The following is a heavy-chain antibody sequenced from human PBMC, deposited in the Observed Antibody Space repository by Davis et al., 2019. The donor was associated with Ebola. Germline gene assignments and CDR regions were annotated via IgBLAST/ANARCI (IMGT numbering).Heavy chain of an antibody. CDR2: MNPNSGNT. J-gene: IGHJ4*02. Sequence: ASVKVSCKASGYTFTSYYMHWVRQAPGQGLEWMGWMNPNSGNTNYAQKLQGRVTMTSDTATTTAYMEVGSLRSDDTAVYYCARAQFPTTSDHWGQGTLVTVSS. CDR1: GYTFTSYY. CDR3: ARAQFPTTSDH. V-gene: IGHV1-18*04. D-gene: IGHD1-1*01.